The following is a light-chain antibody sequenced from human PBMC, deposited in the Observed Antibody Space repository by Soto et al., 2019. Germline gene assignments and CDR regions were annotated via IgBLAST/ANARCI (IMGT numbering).Light chain of an antibody. CDR3: QHYRSAPFT. CDR1: RSVSSY. V-gene: IGKV3-11*01. Sequence: EIVLTQSPATLSLSPGESATLSCRATRSVSSYLAWYQQKPGQAPRLLIYDASSRPTDIPARFSGSGSGTDFTLTISRLEPEDFAVYYCQHYRSAPFTFGPGTKVDIK. CDR2: DAS. J-gene: IGKJ3*01.